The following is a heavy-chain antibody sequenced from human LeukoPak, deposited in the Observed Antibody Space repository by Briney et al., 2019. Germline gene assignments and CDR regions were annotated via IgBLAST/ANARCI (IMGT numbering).Heavy chain of an antibody. V-gene: IGHV1-46*01. CDR2: INPSGGST. Sequence: ASVKVSCKASGYTFTSYYMHWVRQAPGQGLEWMGIINPSGGSTSYAQKFQGRVTMTPDTSTSTAYMELRSLRSDDTAVYYCASLKTDGYFDYWGQGTLVTVSS. CDR3: ASLKTDGYFDY. D-gene: IGHD5-24*01. J-gene: IGHJ4*02. CDR1: GYTFTSYY.